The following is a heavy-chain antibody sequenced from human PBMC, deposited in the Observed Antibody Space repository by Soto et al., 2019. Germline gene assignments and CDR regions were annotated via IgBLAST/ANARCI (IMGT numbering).Heavy chain of an antibody. V-gene: IGHV1-18*01. CDR2: ISAYNGNT. D-gene: IGHD6-6*01. CDR1: GYTFTSYG. CDR3: ARRSSSLTPTTSYYYYGMDV. J-gene: IGHJ6*02. Sequence: ASLKVSCKASGYTFTSYGISWVRQAPGQGLEWMGWISAYNGNTNYAQKLQGRVTMTTDTSTSTAYMELRSLRSDDTAVYYCARRSSSLTPTTSYYYYGMDVWGQGTTVTVSS.